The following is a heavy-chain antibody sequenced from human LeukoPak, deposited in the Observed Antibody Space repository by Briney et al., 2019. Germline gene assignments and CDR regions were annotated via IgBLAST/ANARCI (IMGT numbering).Heavy chain of an antibody. CDR2: MYLSGET. V-gene: IGHV4-4*07. CDR3: ARVSSSSDFDP. J-gene: IGHJ5*02. CDR1: GGSMSSYY. Sequence: SSETLSLTCTVSGGSMSSYYWTWNRQPAGKGLEWIGRMYLSGETNYNPSLKSRVTISVDTSKNQFSLKLSSVTAADTAVYYCARVSSSSDFDPWGQGTLVTVSS. D-gene: IGHD6-6*01.